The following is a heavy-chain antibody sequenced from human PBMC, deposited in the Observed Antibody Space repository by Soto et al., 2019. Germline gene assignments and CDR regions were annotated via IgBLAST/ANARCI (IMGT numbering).Heavy chain of an antibody. CDR2: IYYCGNA. V-gene: IGHV4-39*01. D-gene: IGHD3-9*01. CDR1: DDSINSDKYY. CDR3: ARLEGLAPISYYFDF. Sequence: SETLSLTCSVSDDSINSDKYYWGWIRQPPGKGLEWIGSIYYCGNAYYNPSLQTRVTISLDKSKSQFSLKLNSVTAADSAVYFCARLEGLAPISYYFDFWGPGALVTVSS. J-gene: IGHJ4*02.